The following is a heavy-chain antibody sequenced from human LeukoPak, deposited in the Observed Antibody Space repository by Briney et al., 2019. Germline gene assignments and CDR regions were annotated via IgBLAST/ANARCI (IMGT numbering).Heavy chain of an antibody. V-gene: IGHV1-69*13. CDR2: IIPIFGTA. CDR1: GGTFSSYA. D-gene: IGHD5-12*01. Sequence: SVKVSCKASGGTFSSYAISWVRQAPGQGLEWMGGIIPIFGTANYAQKFQGRVTITADESTSTAYMELSSLRSEDTAVYYCAREAGYKDYYYYMDVWGKGTTVTVSS. J-gene: IGHJ6*03. CDR3: AREAGYKDYYYYMDV.